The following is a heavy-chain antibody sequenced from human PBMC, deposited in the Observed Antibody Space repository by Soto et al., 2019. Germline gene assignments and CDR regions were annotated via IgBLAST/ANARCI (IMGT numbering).Heavy chain of an antibody. D-gene: IGHD6-13*01. CDR1: GYTFTSYG. CDR2: INAANGDT. CDR3: VRRHVSATGIDWFDP. J-gene: IGHJ5*02. V-gene: IGHV1-3*01. Sequence: QVQLVQSGTEVKKPGASVKVSCKASGYTFTSYGIHWVRQAPGQRLEWMGWINAANGDTKYSPKFQGRVTITRDTSASRAYMERSSLRTEDTAVYYCVRRHVSATGIDWFDPWGQGTLVTVSS.